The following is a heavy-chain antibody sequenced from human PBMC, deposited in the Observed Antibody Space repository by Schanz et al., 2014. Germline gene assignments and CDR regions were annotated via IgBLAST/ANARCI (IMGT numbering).Heavy chain of an antibody. Sequence: VQLVESGGGLVKPGGSLRLSCVASGFTFSSYAMTWVRQAPGKGLEWVSSISHSGGSKYYADSVKGRFTISRDNSENTLYLQMNSLSADDTAVFYCAKGMGYCSGGTCYDYYYYGLDVWGQGTTVTVSS. CDR2: ISHSGGSK. D-gene: IGHD2-15*01. CDR3: AKGMGYCSGGTCYDYYYYGLDV. J-gene: IGHJ6*02. CDR1: GFTFSSYA. V-gene: IGHV3-23*04.